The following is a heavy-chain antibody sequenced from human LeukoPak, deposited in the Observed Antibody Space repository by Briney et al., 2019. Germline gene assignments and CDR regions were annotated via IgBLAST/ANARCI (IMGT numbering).Heavy chain of an antibody. CDR3: ARDYYYDSSGYYTTGFDY. D-gene: IGHD3-22*01. Sequence: GGSLRLSCAASGFTFSSYAMHWVRQAPGKGLEWVEVISYDGSNKYYADSVKGRFTISRDNSKNTLYLQMNSLRAEDTAVYYCARDYYYDSSGYYTTGFDYWGQGTLVTVSS. V-gene: IGHV3-30*04. J-gene: IGHJ4*02. CDR1: GFTFSSYA. CDR2: ISYDGSNK.